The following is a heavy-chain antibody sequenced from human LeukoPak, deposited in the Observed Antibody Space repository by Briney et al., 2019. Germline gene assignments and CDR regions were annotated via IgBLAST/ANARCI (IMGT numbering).Heavy chain of an antibody. Sequence: GGSLRLSCAASGFTFSSYAVSWVRQAPGKGLEWVSVIYSGGSTYYADSVKGRFTISRDNSKNTLYLQMNSLRAEDTAVYYCARGIVGATTDLTFDYWGQGTLVTVSS. CDR1: GFTFSSYA. CDR2: IYSGGST. V-gene: IGHV3-53*01. D-gene: IGHD1-26*01. CDR3: ARGIVGATTDLTFDY. J-gene: IGHJ4*02.